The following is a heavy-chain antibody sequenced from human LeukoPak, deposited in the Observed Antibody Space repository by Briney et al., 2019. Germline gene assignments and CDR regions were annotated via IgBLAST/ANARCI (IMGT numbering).Heavy chain of an antibody. Sequence: PETLSLTCTVSGGSISSSSYYWGWIRQPQGKGLEWIGSIYYSGSTYYNPSLKSRVTISVDTSKNQFSLKLSSVTAADTAAHYCARHGPGRVVHDYWGQGTLVTVSS. CDR1: GGSISSSSYY. J-gene: IGHJ4*02. CDR3: ARHGPGRVVHDY. CDR2: IYYSGST. D-gene: IGHD3-3*01. V-gene: IGHV4-39*01.